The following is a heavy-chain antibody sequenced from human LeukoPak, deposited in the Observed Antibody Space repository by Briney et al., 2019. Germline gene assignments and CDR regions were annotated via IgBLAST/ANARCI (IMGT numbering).Heavy chain of an antibody. V-gene: IGHV3-74*01. CDR1: GFTFSNYW. J-gene: IGHJ4*02. D-gene: IGHD6-13*01. CDR3: ARVGSSSSWYVLSYFDY. Sequence: GGSLRLSCAASGFTFSNYWMHWVRQAPGKGLVWVSRINIDGSGTNYADFVKGRFTISRDNAKNTLYLQMNSLRAEDTAVYYCARVGSSSSWYVLSYFDYWGQGTLVTVSS. CDR2: INIDGSGT.